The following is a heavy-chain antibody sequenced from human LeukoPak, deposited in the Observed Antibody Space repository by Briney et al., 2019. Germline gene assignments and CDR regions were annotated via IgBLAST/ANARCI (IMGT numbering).Heavy chain of an antibody. CDR1: GGSISSSSYY. CDR3: ARQGSYNWFDP. CDR2: IYYSGST. D-gene: IGHD1-26*01. V-gene: IGHV4-39*01. J-gene: IGHJ5*02. Sequence: PSETLSLTCTVSGGSISSSSYYWGWIRQPPGKGLEWIGSIYYSGSTYYNPSLKSRVTISVDTSKNQFSLKLSSVTAADTAVYYCARQGSYNWFDPWGQGTLVTVSS.